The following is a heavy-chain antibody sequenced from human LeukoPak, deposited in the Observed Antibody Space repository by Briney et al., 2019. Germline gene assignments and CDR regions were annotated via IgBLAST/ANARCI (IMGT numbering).Heavy chain of an antibody. CDR3: AGIVATIKAYYYYGMDV. D-gene: IGHD5-12*01. Sequence: PSETLSLTCTVSGGSISSYYWSWIRQPPGKGLEWIGYIYYSGSTNYNPSLKSRVTISVDTPKNQFSLKLSSVTAADTAVYYCAGIVATIKAYYYYGMDVWGQGTTVTVSS. CDR1: GGSISSYY. CDR2: IYYSGST. J-gene: IGHJ6*02. V-gene: IGHV4-59*01.